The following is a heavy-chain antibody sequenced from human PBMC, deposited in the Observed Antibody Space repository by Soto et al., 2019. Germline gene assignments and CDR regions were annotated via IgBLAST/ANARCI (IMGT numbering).Heavy chain of an antibody. V-gene: IGHV3-11*04. D-gene: IGHD3-16*02. J-gene: IGHJ6*02. CDR2: ISSSGSTI. CDR1: GFTFSDYY. CDR3: ARVAIASGGVIAVTYALDV. Sequence: GGSLRLSCAASGFTFSDYYMSWIRQAPGKGLEWVSYISSSGSTIYYADSVKGRFTVSRDNAKNSLFLQMKSLRDEDTAVYYCARVAIASGGVIAVTYALDVWGQGTTVTVSS.